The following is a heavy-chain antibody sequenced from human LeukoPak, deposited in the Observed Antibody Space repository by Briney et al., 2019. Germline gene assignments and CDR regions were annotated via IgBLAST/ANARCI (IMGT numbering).Heavy chain of an antibody. Sequence: PGGSLRLSCAASGFTFSSYGMHWVRQAPGKGLEWVAVIWYGGSNKYYADPVKGRFTISRDNSKNTLYLQMNSLRAEDTAVYYCARVSIFGEPFDPWGQGTLVTVSS. CDR1: GFTFSSYG. CDR3: ARVSIFGEPFDP. J-gene: IGHJ5*02. V-gene: IGHV3-33*01. CDR2: IWYGGSNK. D-gene: IGHD3-3*01.